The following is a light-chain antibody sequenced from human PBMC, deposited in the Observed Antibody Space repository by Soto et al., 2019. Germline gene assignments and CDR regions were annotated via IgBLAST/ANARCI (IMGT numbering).Light chain of an antibody. CDR1: SSDVGGYNY. V-gene: IGLV2-14*01. CDR2: DVS. Sequence: QSALTQPASVSGSPGQSITISCTGTSSDVGGYNYVSWCQQHPGRAPKLMIYDVSYRPSGVSNRFSGSKSGNTASLTISGLQAEDEADYYCSSYTSSSTVVFGGGTKLTVL. J-gene: IGLJ2*01. CDR3: SSYTSSSTVV.